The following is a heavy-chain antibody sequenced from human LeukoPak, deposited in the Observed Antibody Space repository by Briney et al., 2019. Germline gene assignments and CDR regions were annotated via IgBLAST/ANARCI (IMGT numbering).Heavy chain of an antibody. CDR3: AKLTNYDSSGFDP. J-gene: IGHJ5*02. V-gene: IGHV3-23*01. D-gene: IGHD3-22*01. CDR1: GFTFSSYA. Sequence: GGSLRLSCAASGFTFSSYAMSWVRQAPGKGLEWVSAISGSGDSTYYADSVKGRFTISRDNSKNTPYLQMDSLRAEDTAVYYCAKLTNYDSSGFDPWGQGTLVTVSS. CDR2: ISGSGDST.